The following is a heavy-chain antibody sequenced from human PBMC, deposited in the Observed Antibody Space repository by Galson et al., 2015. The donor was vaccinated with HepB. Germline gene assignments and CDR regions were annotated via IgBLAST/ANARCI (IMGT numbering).Heavy chain of an antibody. CDR1: GFTFSSYA. CDR3: ARVDGSGYYDY. CDR2: IGTAGDP. Sequence: SLRLSCAASGFTFSSYAMYWVRQATGKGLEWVSAIGTAGDPYYPGSVKGRFTISRENAKNSLYLQMNSLRAGDTAVYYCARVDGSGYYDYWGQGTLVTVSS. J-gene: IGHJ4*02. V-gene: IGHV3-13*05. D-gene: IGHD3-22*01.